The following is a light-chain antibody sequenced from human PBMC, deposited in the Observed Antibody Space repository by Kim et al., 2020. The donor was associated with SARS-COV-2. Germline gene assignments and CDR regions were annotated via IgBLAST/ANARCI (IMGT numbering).Light chain of an antibody. CDR3: QSADRSGTYMV. CDR1: ALPYQF. V-gene: IGLV3-25*03. Sequence: SYELTQQPSVSVSPGQTARITCSGDALPYQFAYWYQQKPGQAPVLVMYKNSERSSGIPERFSGSSSGTTVTLTISGVQAEDEADYYCQSADRSGTYMVFGGGTQLTVL. J-gene: IGLJ2*01. CDR2: KNS.